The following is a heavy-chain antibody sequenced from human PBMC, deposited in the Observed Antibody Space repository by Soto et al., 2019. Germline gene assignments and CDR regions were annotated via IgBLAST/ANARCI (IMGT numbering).Heavy chain of an antibody. Sequence: SETLSLTCTVSGASISYGGFSWSWIRQSPGKGLEWIGYISHLESTYFHPSFKSRLTMSIDRTRNQFSLKLSSVTAADMAVYYCAGGGGYDSFGYWGQGVLVTVS. CDR1: GASISYGGFS. V-gene: IGHV4-30-2*06. CDR3: AGGGGYDSFGY. J-gene: IGHJ4*02. D-gene: IGHD5-12*01. CDR2: ISHLEST.